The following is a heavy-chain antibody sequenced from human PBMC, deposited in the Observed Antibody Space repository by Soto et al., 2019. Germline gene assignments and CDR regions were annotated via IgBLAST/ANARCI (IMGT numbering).Heavy chain of an antibody. D-gene: IGHD2-15*01. CDR1: GGSISSYY. CDR3: ARALVVVVDHGDSPICFDF. CDR2: IYYSGST. Sequence: SETLSLTCTVSGGSISSYYWSWIRQPPGKGLEWIGYIYYSGSTNYNPSLKSRVTISVDTSKKQFSLKLSSVTAADTAVYYCARALVVVVDHGDSPICFDFSGQGILVTVSS. J-gene: IGHJ5*01. V-gene: IGHV4-59*01.